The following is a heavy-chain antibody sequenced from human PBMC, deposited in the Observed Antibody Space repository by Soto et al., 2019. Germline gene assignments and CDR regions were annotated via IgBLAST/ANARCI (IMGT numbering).Heavy chain of an antibody. Sequence: ASVKVSCKASGYTFTSYDINWVRQATGQGLEWMGWMNPNSGNTGYAQKFQGRVTMTRNTSISTAYMELSSLRSEDTAVYYCARGRGGGYSGYDLSNYYYYGMDVWGQGTTVTVSS. CDR1: GYTFTSYD. CDR2: MNPNSGNT. D-gene: IGHD5-12*01. CDR3: ARGRGGGYSGYDLSNYYYYGMDV. J-gene: IGHJ6*02. V-gene: IGHV1-8*01.